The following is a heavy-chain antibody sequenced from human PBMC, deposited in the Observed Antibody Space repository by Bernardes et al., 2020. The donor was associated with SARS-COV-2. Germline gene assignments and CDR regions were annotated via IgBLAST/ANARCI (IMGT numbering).Heavy chain of an antibody. Sequence: ASVKVSCKASGYTFTGYYINWVRQAPGQGLEWMGRINPNSGGTNYAQKFQGSVTMTRDTCISTAYMELRRLRSDDTAVYYCARDHGRSGLLAWLSHYFAYSGQGTMVTVSS. D-gene: IGHD3-3*01. CDR2: INPNSGGT. CDR1: GYTFTGYY. CDR3: ARDHGRSGLLAWLSHYFAY. V-gene: IGHV1-2*06. J-gene: IGHJ4*02.